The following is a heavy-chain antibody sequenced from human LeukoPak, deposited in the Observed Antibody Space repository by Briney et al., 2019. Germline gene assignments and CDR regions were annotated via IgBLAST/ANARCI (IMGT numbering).Heavy chain of an antibody. Sequence: PSETLSLTCTVSGGSISSGGYYWSWIRQHPGKGLELIGYIYYSGSTYYNPSLKSRVTISVDTSKNQFSLKLSSVTAADTAVYYCARDPGPKGSGSYTFTSYYYYGMDVWGQGTTVTVSS. CDR1: GGSISSGGYY. V-gene: IGHV4-31*03. D-gene: IGHD3-10*01. CDR2: IYYSGST. CDR3: ARDPGPKGSGSYTFTSYYYYGMDV. J-gene: IGHJ6*02.